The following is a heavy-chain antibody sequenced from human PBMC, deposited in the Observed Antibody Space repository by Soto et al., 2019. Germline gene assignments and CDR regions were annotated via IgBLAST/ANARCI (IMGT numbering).Heavy chain of an antibody. D-gene: IGHD3-10*02. CDR3: ARHPGYVLYCFDY. V-gene: IGHV4-39*01. J-gene: IGHJ4*02. CDR1: GGSISSSSYY. Sequence: QLQLQESGPGLVKPSETLSLTCTVSGGSISSSSYYWGWIRQPPGKGLEWIGSIYYCGSTYYNPSLKSRVTISVDTSKSQVSLKLSSVTAADTAVYYCARHPGYVLYCFDYWGQGTLVTVSS. CDR2: IYYCGST.